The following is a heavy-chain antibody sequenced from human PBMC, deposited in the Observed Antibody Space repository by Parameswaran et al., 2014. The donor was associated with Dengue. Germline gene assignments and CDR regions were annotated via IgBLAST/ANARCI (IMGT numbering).Heavy chain of an antibody. V-gene: IGHV3-23*01. CDR2: LSSSGVNV. D-gene: IGHD2/OR15-2a*01. CDR3: AKADLSYAFDM. CDR1: SNA. J-gene: IGHJ3*02. Sequence: SNARWIRQPPGKGLEWVSSLSSSGVNVYYADSVRGRFTISRDNSKNTLYLHMNSLRADDTALYYCAKADLSYAFDMWGQGTMVTVSS.